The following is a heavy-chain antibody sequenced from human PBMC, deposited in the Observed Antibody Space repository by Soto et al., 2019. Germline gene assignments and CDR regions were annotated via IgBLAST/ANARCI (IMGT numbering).Heavy chain of an antibody. CDR3: SRGRSATSDDY. J-gene: IGHJ4*02. CDR1: GGSITTSHW. CDR2: IQHTGST. Sequence: QVQLQESGPGLVKPSETLSLTCAVSGGSITTSHWWFWVRQPPGKGLEWIAEIQHTGSTNYNPSLRSRVTISIDKAMNQFSLKVISVTAADTAVYYCSRGRSATSDDYWGQGTLVTVSS. D-gene: IGHD6-6*01. V-gene: IGHV4-4*02.